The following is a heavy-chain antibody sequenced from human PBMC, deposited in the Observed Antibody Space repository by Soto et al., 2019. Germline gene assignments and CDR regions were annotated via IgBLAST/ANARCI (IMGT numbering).Heavy chain of an antibody. CDR2: LDQSGGT. CDR3: ARAPVGMDSINFFDH. J-gene: IGHJ4*02. V-gene: IGHV4-34*01. Sequence: SETLSLTCAVVGDSLRGQSWNWIRQSPGKGLEWIGELDQSGGTDYNPSLKSRAIISDDTSKNQFSLTLTSVTAADTAVYYCARAPVGMDSINFFDHWGQGILVTVSS. D-gene: IGHD2-8*01. CDR1: GDSLRGQS.